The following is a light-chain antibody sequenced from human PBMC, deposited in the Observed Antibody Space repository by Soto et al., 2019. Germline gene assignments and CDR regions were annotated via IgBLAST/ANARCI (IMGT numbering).Light chain of an antibody. J-gene: IGKJ1*01. V-gene: IGKV3-20*01. CDR2: GIS. CDR3: QQYGSSPRT. Sequence: EIVMTQSPGTLSLSPGETATLSCRASHSINSNYLAWYQQKPGQAPRLLIYGISTRAADIPDRFSGSGSGTDFTLTISRLEPEDFAVYYCQQYGSSPRTFGQGTKVEIK. CDR1: HSINSNY.